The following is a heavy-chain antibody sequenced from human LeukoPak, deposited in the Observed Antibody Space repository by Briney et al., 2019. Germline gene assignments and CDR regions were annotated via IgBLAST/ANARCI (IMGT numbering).Heavy chain of an antibody. V-gene: IGHV3-48*02. J-gene: IGHJ4*02. CDR3: ARSRPLRGVTVDY. Sequence: GGSLRLSCAASRFTFSSISMNWDRQAPGKGLVWVSFISDSATTIYYVDSVKGRFTISRDNAKNSLYLQMNSLRDEDTAVYYCARSRPLRGVTVDYWGQGTLVTVSS. CDR2: ISDSATTI. CDR1: RFTFSSIS. D-gene: IGHD3-10*01.